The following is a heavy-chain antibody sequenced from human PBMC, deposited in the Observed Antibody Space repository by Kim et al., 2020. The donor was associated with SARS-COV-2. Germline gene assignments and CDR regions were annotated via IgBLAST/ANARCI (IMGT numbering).Heavy chain of an antibody. V-gene: IGHV1-18*01. CDR3: ARASHSRWGPLSYDILTGDDY. D-gene: IGHD3-9*01. CDR1: GYTFTSYG. Sequence: ASVKVSCKASGYTFTSYGISWVRQAPGQGLEWMGWISAYNGNTNYAQKLQGRVTMTTDTSTSTAYMELRSLRSDDTAVYYCARASHSRWGPLSYDILTGDDYWGQGTLVTVSS. J-gene: IGHJ4*02. CDR2: ISAYNGNT.